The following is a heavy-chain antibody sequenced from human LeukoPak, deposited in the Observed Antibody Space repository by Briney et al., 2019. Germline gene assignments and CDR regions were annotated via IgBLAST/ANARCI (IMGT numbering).Heavy chain of an antibody. CDR2: ISADGSVT. D-gene: IGHD2-15*01. Sequence: GGSLRLSCADSGFTFSRYWMHWVRQTPGKGLVWVSCISADGSVTRYADSVKGRFTVSRDNTKSTLYLQMHSLRAEDTAVYYCATAGGDGSRMGFDPWGQGTLVTVSS. CDR1: GFTFSRYW. CDR3: ATAGGDGSRMGFDP. V-gene: IGHV3-74*01. J-gene: IGHJ5*02.